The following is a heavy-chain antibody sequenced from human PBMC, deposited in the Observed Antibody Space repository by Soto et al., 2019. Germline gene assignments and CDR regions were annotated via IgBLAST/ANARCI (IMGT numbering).Heavy chain of an antibody. Sequence: EVQLVESGGGLVKPGGSLRLSCAASGFTFSAYSMNWVRQAPGKGLEWVSSISSSSSYIYYADSLKGRFTVSRDNPQNSLYLQMNSLRAEDTAVYYCALGYCSGTSCATFYYYYMDVWGKGTTVTVSS. CDR2: ISSSSSYI. CDR3: ALGYCSGTSCATFYYYYMDV. V-gene: IGHV3-21*06. D-gene: IGHD2-2*01. J-gene: IGHJ6*03. CDR1: GFTFSAYS.